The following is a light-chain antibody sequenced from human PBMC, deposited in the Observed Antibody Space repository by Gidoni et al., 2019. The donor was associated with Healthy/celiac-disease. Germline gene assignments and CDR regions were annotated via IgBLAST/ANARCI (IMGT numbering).Light chain of an antibody. CDR3: AAWDDSLSGVV. CDR2: RNN. V-gene: IGLV1-47*01. J-gene: IGLJ2*01. Sequence: QSVLTQPPSASGPPGQRVTISCSGSSSNIGSNYVYWYQQLPGTAPKLLIYRNNQRPSGVPDRFSGSKSGTSASLAISVLRSEDEADYYCAAWDDSLSGVVFGGGTKLTVL. CDR1: SSNIGSNY.